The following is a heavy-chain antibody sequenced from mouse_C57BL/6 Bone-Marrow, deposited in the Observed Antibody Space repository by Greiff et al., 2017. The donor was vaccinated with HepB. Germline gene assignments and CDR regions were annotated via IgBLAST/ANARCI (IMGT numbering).Heavy chain of an antibody. CDR2: IDPENGDT. Sequence: VQLQQSGAELVRPGASVKLSCTSSGFNIKDDYMHWVKQRPEQGLEWIGWIDPENGDTEYASKFQGKATITADTSSNTAYLQLSSLTSEDTAVYYCTTPSYYGSSYWYFDFWGTGTTVTVSS. CDR1: GFNIKDDY. J-gene: IGHJ1*03. CDR3: TTPSYYGSSYWYFDF. V-gene: IGHV14-4*01. D-gene: IGHD1-1*01.